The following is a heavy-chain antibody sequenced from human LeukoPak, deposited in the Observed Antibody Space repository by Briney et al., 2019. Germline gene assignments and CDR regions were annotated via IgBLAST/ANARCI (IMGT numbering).Heavy chain of an antibody. CDR2: MNPNSGNT. D-gene: IGHD6-13*01. CDR1: GYTFTSYD. J-gene: IGHJ5*02. Sequence: GASVKVSCKASGYTFTSYDINWVRQAPGQGLEWMGWMNPNSGNTGYAQKFQGRVTITRNNSISTAYMELSSLRSEDTAVYYCAREVIAAAGRLGNWFDPWGQGTLVTVSS. V-gene: IGHV1-8*03. CDR3: AREVIAAAGRLGNWFDP.